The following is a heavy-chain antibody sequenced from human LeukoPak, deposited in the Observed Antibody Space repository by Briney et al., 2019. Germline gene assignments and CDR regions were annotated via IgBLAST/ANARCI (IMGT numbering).Heavy chain of an antibody. CDR3: ARDLNVAVAGPIFDS. CDR1: GGSISSYY. Sequence: SETLSLTCTISGGSISSYYWSWIRQPDGNGRGWIGRIYTTGSTNYNPSLKSRVTMSADTSKNQFSLKLSSVTAADTAVYYCARDLNVAVAGPIFDSWGQGTLVTVSS. V-gene: IGHV4-4*07. J-gene: IGHJ4*02. D-gene: IGHD6-19*01. CDR2: IYTTGST.